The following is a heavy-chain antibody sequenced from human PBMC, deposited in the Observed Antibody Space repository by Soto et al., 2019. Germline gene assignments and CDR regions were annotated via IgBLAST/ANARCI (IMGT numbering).Heavy chain of an antibody. J-gene: IGHJ6*03. CDR3: ARASRAIRRGYSYYYMDV. CDR2: IYYSGST. V-gene: IGHV4-59*01. CDR1: GGSISSYY. D-gene: IGHD2-15*01. Sequence: HSETLSLTCTVSGGSISSYYWSWIRQPPGKGLEWIGYIYYSGSTNYNPSLKSRVTISVDTSKNQFSLKLSSVTAADTAVYYCARASRAIRRGYSYYYMDVWGKGTTVTVSS.